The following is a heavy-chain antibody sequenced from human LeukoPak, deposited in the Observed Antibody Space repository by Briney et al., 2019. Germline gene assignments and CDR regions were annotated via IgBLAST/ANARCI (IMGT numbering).Heavy chain of an antibody. V-gene: IGHV3-74*01. CDR3: AKSCTSTSCQIED. J-gene: IGHJ4*02. CDR1: GFTFSSYW. Sequence: GGSLRLSCAASGFTFSSYWMHWVRQAPGKGLLWVSRINTDGSITWYADSVKGRFTISRDNAKNTLFLQMNSLRAEDTAVYYCAKSCTSTSCQIEDWGQGTLVTVSS. D-gene: IGHD2-2*01. CDR2: INTDGSIT.